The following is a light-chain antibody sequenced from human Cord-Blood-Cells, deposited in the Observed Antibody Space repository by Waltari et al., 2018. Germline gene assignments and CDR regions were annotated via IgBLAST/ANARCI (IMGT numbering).Light chain of an antibody. CDR1: QSISSW. J-gene: IGKJ1*01. Sequence: DIQMTQSPSTLSASVGDRVTITCRASQSISSWLAWYQQKPGKAPKLLISKASSLESGVPSRLSGSGSGTEFTLTISSLQPDDFATYYCQQYNSYSWTFGQGTKVEIK. V-gene: IGKV1-5*03. CDR3: QQYNSYSWT. CDR2: KAS.